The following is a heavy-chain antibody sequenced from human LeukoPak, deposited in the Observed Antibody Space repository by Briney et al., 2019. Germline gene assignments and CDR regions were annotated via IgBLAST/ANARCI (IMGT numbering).Heavy chain of an antibody. Sequence: SVKVSCKASGGTFSSYAISWVRQAPGQGLEWMGRIIPIFGTANYAQKFQGRVTITTDESTSTAYMELSSLRSEDTAVYYCARALWEQWLVLDYWGQGTLVTVSS. CDR2: IIPIFGTA. V-gene: IGHV1-69*05. D-gene: IGHD6-19*01. J-gene: IGHJ4*02. CDR1: GGTFSSYA. CDR3: ARALWEQWLVLDY.